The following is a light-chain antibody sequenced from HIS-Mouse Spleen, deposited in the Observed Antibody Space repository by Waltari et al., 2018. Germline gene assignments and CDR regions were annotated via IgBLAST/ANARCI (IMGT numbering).Light chain of an antibody. J-gene: IGLJ2*01. CDR1: NIGSKS. Sequence: SYVLTQPPSVSVAPGKTARITCGGNNIGSKSVHWYQQKPGQAPVLVVYDASDRPSGIPEGFSGSNAGNTATLTISRVEAGDEADYYCQVWDSSSDHVVFGGGTKLTVL. V-gene: IGLV3-21*03. CDR2: DAS. CDR3: QVWDSSSDHVV.